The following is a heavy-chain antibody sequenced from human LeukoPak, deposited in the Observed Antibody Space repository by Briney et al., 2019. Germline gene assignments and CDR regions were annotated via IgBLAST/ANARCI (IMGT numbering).Heavy chain of an antibody. CDR2: ISYDGSNK. Sequence: GGSLRLSCAASGFTFSSYAMHWVRQAPGKGLEWVAVISYDGSNKYYADSVKGRFTISRDNSKNTLYLQMNSLRAEDTAVYYCARGLSGGGYGPLDYWGQGTLVTVSS. V-gene: IGHV3-30-3*01. CDR1: GFTFSSYA. CDR3: ARGLSGGGYGPLDY. J-gene: IGHJ4*02. D-gene: IGHD6-25*01.